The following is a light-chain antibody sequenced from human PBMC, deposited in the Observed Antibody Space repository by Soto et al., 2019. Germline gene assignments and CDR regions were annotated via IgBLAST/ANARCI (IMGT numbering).Light chain of an antibody. Sequence: QSVLTQPASVSGSPGQSITISCTGTSSDVGGYNYVSWYQQHPGKAPKLMIYEVNNRPSGVSNRFSGSKSGNTASLTISGLQAEDEADYYCSSYTSSSTHVLGTGTKVTVL. J-gene: IGLJ1*01. CDR1: SSDVGGYNY. CDR3: SSYTSSSTHV. CDR2: EVN. V-gene: IGLV2-14*01.